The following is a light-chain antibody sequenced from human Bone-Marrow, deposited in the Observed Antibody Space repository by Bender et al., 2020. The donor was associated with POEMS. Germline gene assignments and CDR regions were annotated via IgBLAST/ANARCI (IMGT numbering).Light chain of an antibody. CDR3: CSHPRSSFYV. V-gene: IGLV2-23*01. Sequence: QSALTQPASVSGSPGQSITVSCAGTINDVGSYSLVSWYQQHPGKAPKLVIYEDYKRPSGISNRFSASKSGNSASLTISGLQAEDEADYYCCSHPRSSFYVFGTGTTVTVL. J-gene: IGLJ1*01. CDR1: INDVGSYSL. CDR2: EDY.